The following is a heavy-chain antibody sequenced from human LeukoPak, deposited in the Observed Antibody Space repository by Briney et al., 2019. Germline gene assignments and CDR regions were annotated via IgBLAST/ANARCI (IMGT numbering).Heavy chain of an antibody. D-gene: IGHD6-13*01. CDR3: AKDRVAAAGTSGAY. V-gene: IGHV3-23*01. J-gene: IGHJ4*02. CDR2: ISGSGGST. CDR1: GFTFSSYA. Sequence: PGGSLRLSCAASGFTFSSYAMSWVRQAPGKGLEWVSAISGSGGSTYYADSVKGRFTISRDNSKNTLCLQMNSLRAEDTAVYYCAKDRVAAAGTSGAYWGQGTLVTVSS.